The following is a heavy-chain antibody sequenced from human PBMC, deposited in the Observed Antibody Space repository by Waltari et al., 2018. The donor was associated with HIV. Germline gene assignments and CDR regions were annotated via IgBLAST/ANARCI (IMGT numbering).Heavy chain of an antibody. Sequence: EVQLVQSGAEVKKPGESLKISCKGSGYSLTSYWIGWVRQMTGKGLEWMGIIYPGDSDTRYSPSFQGQVTISADKSISTAYLQWSSLKASDTAMYYCARRDYYDSSGYYYFFDYWGQGTLVTVSS. J-gene: IGHJ4*02. CDR1: GYSLTSYW. D-gene: IGHD3-22*01. CDR3: ARRDYYDSSGYYYFFDY. V-gene: IGHV5-51*03. CDR2: IYPGDSDT.